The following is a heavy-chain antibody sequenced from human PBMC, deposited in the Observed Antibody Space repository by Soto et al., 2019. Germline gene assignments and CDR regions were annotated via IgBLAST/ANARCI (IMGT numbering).Heavy chain of an antibody. Sequence: ASVKVSCKASGYTFTGYYMHWVRQAPGQGLEWMGWINPNSGGTNYAQKFQGRVTMTRDTSISTAYMELSRLRSDDTAVYYCARDLSHYDFSSGYLHWGQGTLVTVSS. CDR2: INPNSGGT. CDR1: GYTFTGYY. D-gene: IGHD3-3*01. CDR3: ARDLSHYDFSSGYLH. J-gene: IGHJ4*02. V-gene: IGHV1-2*02.